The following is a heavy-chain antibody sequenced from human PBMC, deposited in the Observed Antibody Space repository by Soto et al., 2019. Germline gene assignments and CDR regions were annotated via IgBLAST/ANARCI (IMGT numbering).Heavy chain of an antibody. CDR3: VRENSGWSRAQGY. Sequence: EVPLVESGGGLAQPGGSLRLSCAASGFTVSSDHMSWVRQVPGKGLEWVSVIYVGGDTFYADSVKGRFTISRDNSKNTLYLQMTGLRAEDTAIYYCVRENSGWSRAQGYWGQGTLVTVSS. CDR1: GFTVSSDH. D-gene: IGHD6-19*01. CDR2: IYVGGDT. J-gene: IGHJ4*02. V-gene: IGHV3-66*01.